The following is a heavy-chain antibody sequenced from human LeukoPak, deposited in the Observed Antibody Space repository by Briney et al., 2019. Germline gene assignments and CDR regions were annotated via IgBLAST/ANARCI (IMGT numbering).Heavy chain of an antibody. J-gene: IGHJ5*02. CDR1: GGTFSSYA. V-gene: IGHV1-69*01. Sequence: SVKVSCKASGGTFSSYAISWVRQAPGQGLEWMGGIIPIFGTANYAQKFQGRVTITADESTSTAYMELSSLRSEDTAVYYCARAPSYYDRDNWFDPWGQGTLVTVSS. D-gene: IGHD3-22*01. CDR3: ARAPSYYDRDNWFDP. CDR2: IIPIFGTA.